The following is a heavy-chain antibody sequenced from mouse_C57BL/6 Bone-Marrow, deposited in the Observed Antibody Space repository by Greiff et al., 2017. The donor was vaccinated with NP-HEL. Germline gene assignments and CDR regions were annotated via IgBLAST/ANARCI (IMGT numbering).Heavy chain of an antibody. CDR1: GYTFTDYE. J-gene: IGHJ3*01. Sequence: VKLQESGAELVRPGASVTLSCKASGYTFTDYEMHWVKQTPVHGLEWIGAIDPETGGTAYNQKFKGKAILTADKSSSTAYMELRSLTSEDSAVYYCTSTWAWFAYWGQGTLVTVSA. V-gene: IGHV1-15*01. CDR2: IDPETGGT. CDR3: TSTWAWFAY. D-gene: IGHD4-1*01.